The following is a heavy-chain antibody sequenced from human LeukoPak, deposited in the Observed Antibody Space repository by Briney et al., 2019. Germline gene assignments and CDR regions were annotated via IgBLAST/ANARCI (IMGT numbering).Heavy chain of an antibody. CDR1: GFTFSTSW. Sequence: GGSLRLSCAASGFTFSTSWMSWVRQAPGKGLEWVANIKQDGSEKYYVDSVRGRFTISRDNAKNSLYLQMNSLRAEDTAVYYCARDKFGGTDYWGQGTLVTVSS. J-gene: IGHJ4*02. CDR3: ARDKFGGTDY. CDR2: IKQDGSEK. V-gene: IGHV3-7*01. D-gene: IGHD3-16*01.